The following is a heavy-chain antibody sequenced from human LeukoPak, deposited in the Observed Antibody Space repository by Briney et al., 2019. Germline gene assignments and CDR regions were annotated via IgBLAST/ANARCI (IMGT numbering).Heavy chain of an antibody. CDR1: GYTVTDYY. CDR2: INPDSGGT. J-gene: IGHJ4*02. CDR3: ARGTDLDY. Sequence: ASVRVSCKASGYTVTDYYIHWVRQAPGQGLEWVGWINPDSGGTNYAQHFQGRVTMTRDTSITTAYMDLSRLRSDDTAMYYCARGTDLDYWGQGTLVTVSS. V-gene: IGHV1-2*02.